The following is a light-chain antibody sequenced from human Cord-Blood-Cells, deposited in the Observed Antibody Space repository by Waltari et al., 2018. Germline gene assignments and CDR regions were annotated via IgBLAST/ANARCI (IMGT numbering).Light chain of an antibody. Sequence: DIQMTQSPSTLSASVGDRATITCRASQRISSCLAWYQQKPGKAPELLIYKASSLESGVPSRFSGSGSGTEFTLTISSREPDDFATYFCQQYNSYWTFGQGTKVEIK. CDR3: QQYNSYWT. CDR2: KAS. V-gene: IGKV1-5*03. J-gene: IGKJ1*01. CDR1: QRISSC.